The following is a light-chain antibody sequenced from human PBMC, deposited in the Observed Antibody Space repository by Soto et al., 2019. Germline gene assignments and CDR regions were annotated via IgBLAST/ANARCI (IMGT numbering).Light chain of an antibody. CDR2: HDD. CDR1: SSNIGENY. J-gene: IGLJ3*02. Sequence: QSVLTQPPSVSAAPRQRVTISCSGSSSNIGENYVNWDQQLPGKAPKLLIYHDDLLSAGVSDRFSGSKSGTSASLAISDLQSEDEADYYCVAWDDSLDGHVFGGGTKVTVL. V-gene: IGLV1-36*01. CDR3: VAWDDSLDGHV.